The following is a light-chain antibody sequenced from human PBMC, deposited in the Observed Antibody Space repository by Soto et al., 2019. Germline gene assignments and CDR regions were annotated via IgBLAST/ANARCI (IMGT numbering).Light chain of an antibody. J-gene: IGLJ1*01. CDR2: EVS. V-gene: IGLV2-14*01. Sequence: QSVLTQPASVSGSPGQSITIPCTGTSSDVGGYNYVSWYQQHPGKAPKLMIYEVSNRPSGVSNRFSGSKSGNTASLTISGLQAEDEADYYCSSYISRSRVFGTGTKVTVL. CDR3: SSYISRSRV. CDR1: SSDVGGYNY.